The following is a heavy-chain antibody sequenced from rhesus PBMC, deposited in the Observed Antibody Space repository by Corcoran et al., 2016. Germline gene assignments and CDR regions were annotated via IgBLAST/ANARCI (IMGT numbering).Heavy chain of an antibody. J-gene: IGHJ5-2*01. CDR2: INHRGST. CDR3: ARRDF. Sequence: QVQLQESGPGLVKPSETLSLTCAVSGYSISSGYDWGWIRQPPGKGLEYIGYINHRGSTYYNPSLKSRVTISKDTSKNQFSLKLSSVTAADTAVYYCARRDFWGQGVLVTVSS. CDR1: GYSISSGYD. V-gene: IGHV4-99*01.